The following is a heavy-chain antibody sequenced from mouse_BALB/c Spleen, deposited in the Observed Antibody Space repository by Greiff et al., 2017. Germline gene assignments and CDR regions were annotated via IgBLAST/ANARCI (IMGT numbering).Heavy chain of an antibody. J-gene: IGHJ4*01. CDR1: GFNIKDYY. CDR2: IDPENGDT. CDR3: KGYDFYAMDY. Sequence: EVKLMESGAELVRSGASVKLSCTASGFNIKDYYMHWVKQRPEQGLEWIGWIDPENGDTEYAPKFQGKATMTADTSSNTAYLQLSSLTSEDTAVYYCKGYDFYAMDYWGQGTSVTVSS. V-gene: IGHV14-4*02. D-gene: IGHD2-2*01.